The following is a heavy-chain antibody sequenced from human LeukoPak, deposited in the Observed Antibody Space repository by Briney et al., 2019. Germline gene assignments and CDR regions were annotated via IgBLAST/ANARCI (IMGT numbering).Heavy chain of an antibody. D-gene: IGHD1-26*01. CDR3: GRQGYTASYYYLDY. CDR1: SASINSSY. V-gene: IGHV4-4*07. Sequence: SKTLSPTGTVPSASINSSYWGWVRQPPGKGLEWIGRIYTTGATQYNPSLKSRVTMSVDTSTNQFSLNLRSMTAADTAVYYCGRQGYTASYYYLDYWSQGTLVAVS. J-gene: IGHJ4*02. CDR2: IYTTGAT.